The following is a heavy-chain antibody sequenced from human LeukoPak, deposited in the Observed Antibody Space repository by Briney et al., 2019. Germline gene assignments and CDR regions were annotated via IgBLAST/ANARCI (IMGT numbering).Heavy chain of an antibody. CDR3: ARNRPAYYFDY. Sequence: GGSLRLSCAASGFTFSSYGMQWVRQAPGKRLEWVAVIWPDGSNKYYADSVKGRFTISRDNSKNTLYLQMNSLRAEDTAVYYCARNRPAYYFDYWGQGTLVTVSS. CDR1: GFTFSSYG. J-gene: IGHJ4*02. CDR2: IWPDGSNK. V-gene: IGHV3-33*01.